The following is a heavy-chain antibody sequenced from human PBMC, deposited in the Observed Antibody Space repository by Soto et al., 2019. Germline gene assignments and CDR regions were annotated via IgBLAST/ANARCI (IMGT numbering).Heavy chain of an antibody. D-gene: IGHD3-10*01. CDR1: GGTFSSYA. Sequence: VKVSCKASGGTFSSYAISWVRQAPGQGLEWMGGIIPIFGTANYAQKFQGRVTITADESTSTAYMELSSLKSEDTAVYYCARDDRGITMVRGVISGMDVWGQGTTVTVSS. CDR3: ARDDRGITMVRGVISGMDV. CDR2: IIPIFGTA. V-gene: IGHV1-69*01. J-gene: IGHJ6*02.